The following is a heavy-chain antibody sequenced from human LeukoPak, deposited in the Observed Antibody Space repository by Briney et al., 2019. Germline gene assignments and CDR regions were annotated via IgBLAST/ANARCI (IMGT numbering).Heavy chain of an antibody. J-gene: IGHJ2*01. CDR3: ARSRRGYWYFDL. Sequence: SQTLSLTCDVSGGSISSGDYSWTWIRQPPGKGLEWIGFIYRSGSTYYSPSLKSRVTISVDRSKTQFSLELTSVTAAVTAVYFCARSRRGYWYFDLWGRGTLVSVSS. V-gene: IGHV4-30-2*01. D-gene: IGHD3-16*01. CDR2: IYRSGST. CDR1: GGSISSGDYS.